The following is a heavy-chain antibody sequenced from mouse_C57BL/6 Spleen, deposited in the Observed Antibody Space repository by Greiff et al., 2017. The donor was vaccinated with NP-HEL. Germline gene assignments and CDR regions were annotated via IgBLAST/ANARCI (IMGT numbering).Heavy chain of an antibody. CDR3: ARRELYGGYYNWYFDV. D-gene: IGHD2-3*01. J-gene: IGHJ1*03. Sequence: QVQLKQPGAELVKPGASVKLSCKASGYTFTSYWMQWVKQRPGQGLEWIGEIDPSDSYTNYNQKFKGKATLTVDTSSSTAYMQLSSLTSEDSAVYYCARRELYGGYYNWYFDVWGTGTTVTVSS. V-gene: IGHV1-50*01. CDR1: GYTFTSYW. CDR2: IDPSDSYT.